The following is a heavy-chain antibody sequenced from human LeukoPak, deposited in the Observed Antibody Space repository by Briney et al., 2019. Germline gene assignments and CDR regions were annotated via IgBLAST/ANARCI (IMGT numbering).Heavy chain of an antibody. CDR1: GFTFSSYA. Sequence: GGSLRLSCAASGFTFSSYAMSWVRQAPGKGLEWVSYISSSSSTIYYGGSVKGRFTVSRDNAKNSLYLQMNSLRAEDTAVYFCARDSYSKNDYWGQGTLVTVSS. D-gene: IGHD4-11*01. CDR2: ISSSSSTI. J-gene: IGHJ4*02. CDR3: ARDSYSKNDY. V-gene: IGHV3-48*01.